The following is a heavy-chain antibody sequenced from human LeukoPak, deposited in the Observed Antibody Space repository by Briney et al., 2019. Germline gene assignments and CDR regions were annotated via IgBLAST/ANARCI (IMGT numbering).Heavy chain of an antibody. Sequence: GGSLRLSCAASGFTFSSYWMSWVRQAPGKGLEWVANIKQDGSEKYYVDSVKGRFTISRDNAKNSLYLQMSSLRAEDTAVYYCASYDSSGYYYPYFDYWGQGTLVTVSS. V-gene: IGHV3-7*05. J-gene: IGHJ4*02. CDR2: IKQDGSEK. D-gene: IGHD3-22*01. CDR3: ASYDSSGYYYPYFDY. CDR1: GFTFSSYW.